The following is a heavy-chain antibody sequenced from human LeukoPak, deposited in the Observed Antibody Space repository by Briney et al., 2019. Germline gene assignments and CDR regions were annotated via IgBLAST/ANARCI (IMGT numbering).Heavy chain of an antibody. Sequence: GGSLRLSCAASGFTFRSYRMHCLRQVPGKGLVWVARINPGESSITYADSVKGRFTISRDNAKNTLYLQMDSLRAEDTGVYYCARSNQADDYWGQGTLVTVSS. CDR2: INPGESSI. CDR3: ARSNQADDY. CDR1: GFTFRSYR. J-gene: IGHJ4*02. V-gene: IGHV3-74*01. D-gene: IGHD1-14*01.